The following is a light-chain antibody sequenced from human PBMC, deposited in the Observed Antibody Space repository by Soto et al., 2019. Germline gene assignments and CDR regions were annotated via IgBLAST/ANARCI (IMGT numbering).Light chain of an antibody. Sequence: AIRMTQSPSSFSASTGDRVTITCRASQGISSYLAWYQQKPGKAPKLLIYAASTLQSGVPSRFSGSGSGTDFTLAIPCLQSEDLATYFCQQYYSYPLTFGGGTKEEIK. J-gene: IGKJ4*02. CDR3: QQYYSYPLT. CDR2: AAS. CDR1: QGISSY. V-gene: IGKV1-8*01.